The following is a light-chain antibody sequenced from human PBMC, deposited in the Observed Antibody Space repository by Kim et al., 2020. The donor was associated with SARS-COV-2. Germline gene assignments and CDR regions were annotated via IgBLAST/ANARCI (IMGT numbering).Light chain of an antibody. V-gene: IGKV3-20*01. CDR2: GAS. J-gene: IGKJ1*01. CDR1: QTVTNNF. CDR3: QQYGSSLQT. Sequence: SPEERATLSCRATQTVTNNFLAWYQQKPGQAPRLLIYGASRRATGIQDRISGSGSGTDFTLTISRLEPEDSAVYYCQQYGSSLQTFGQGTKVDIK.